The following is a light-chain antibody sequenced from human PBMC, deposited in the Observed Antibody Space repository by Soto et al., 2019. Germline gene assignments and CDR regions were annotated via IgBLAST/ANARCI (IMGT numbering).Light chain of an antibody. Sequence: QSVLIQPPSASGTPGQRVIISCSGTSPNIGTNTVNWYQHFPGTAPKLLIYSNNQRPSGVPVRFSGSKSGTSASLAISGLQSEDEADYSCAGWDDSVNGWVFGGGTKLTVL. J-gene: IGLJ3*02. CDR1: SPNIGTNT. V-gene: IGLV1-44*01. CDR2: SNN. CDR3: AGWDDSVNGWV.